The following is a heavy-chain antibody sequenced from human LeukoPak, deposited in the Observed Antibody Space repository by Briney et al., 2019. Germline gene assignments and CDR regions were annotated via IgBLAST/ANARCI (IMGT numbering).Heavy chain of an antibody. V-gene: IGHV1-2*02. Sequence: ASVKVSCKASGYTFSGFYMHWVRQAPGQGLEWMGWINPTTGGTNYAQKFQGRVTMTRDTSTSTAYMEMSSLISDDTAVYYCATVAVRSTSWYVNYWGQGTLVTVSS. CDR2: INPTTGGT. CDR3: ATVAVRSTSWYVNY. CDR1: GYTFSGFY. D-gene: IGHD6-13*01. J-gene: IGHJ4*02.